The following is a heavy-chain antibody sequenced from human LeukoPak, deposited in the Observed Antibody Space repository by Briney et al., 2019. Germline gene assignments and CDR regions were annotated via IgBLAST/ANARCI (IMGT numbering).Heavy chain of an antibody. Sequence: GGSLRLSCAASGFTFSSYWMSWVRQAPGKGLEWVANIKQDGSEKYYVDSVKGRFTISRDNSKNTLYLQMNSLRAEDTAGYYCARYMILGFFFDYWGQGTLVTVSS. J-gene: IGHJ4*02. CDR1: GFTFSSYW. CDR3: ARYMILGFFFDY. D-gene: IGHD3/OR15-3a*01. V-gene: IGHV3-7*03. CDR2: IKQDGSEK.